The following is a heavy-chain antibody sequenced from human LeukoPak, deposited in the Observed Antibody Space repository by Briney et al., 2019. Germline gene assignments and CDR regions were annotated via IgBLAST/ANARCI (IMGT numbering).Heavy chain of an antibody. D-gene: IGHD5-18*01. V-gene: IGHV3-21*01. CDR3: AREYSYGEKYFDY. CDR2: ISSISSYI. J-gene: IGHJ4*02. CDR1: GFTFSSYS. Sequence: PGGSLRLSCAASGFTFSSYSMNWVRQAPGKGLEWVSSISSISSYIYYADSVKGRFTISRDNAKNSLYLQMNSLRAEDTAVYYCAREYSYGEKYFDYWGQGTLVTVSS.